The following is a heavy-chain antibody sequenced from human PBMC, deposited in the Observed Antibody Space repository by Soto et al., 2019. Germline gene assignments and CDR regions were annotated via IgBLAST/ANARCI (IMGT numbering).Heavy chain of an antibody. D-gene: IGHD1-7*01. V-gene: IGHV4-30-4*08. CDR3: ARGPHITRTTSGAP. J-gene: IGHJ5*02. CDR1: GGSISYEYYH. Sequence: PSETLSLTCTVSGGSISYEYYHWTWIRQSPGKGLEWIGYIHYSGGIIYNPSFKSRVTISVDTSKNQFSLQLSSVTAADTAVYYCARGPHITRTTSGAPWGQGTLVTVSS. CDR2: IHYSGGI.